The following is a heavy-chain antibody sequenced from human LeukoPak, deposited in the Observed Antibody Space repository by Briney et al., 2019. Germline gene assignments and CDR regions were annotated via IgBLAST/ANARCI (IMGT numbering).Heavy chain of an antibody. V-gene: IGHV3-30*18. J-gene: IGHJ6*02. Sequence: PGRSLRLSCAASGFTFSSYGMHWVRQAPGKGLEWVAVISYDGSNKYYADSVKGRFTISRDNSKNTLYLQMNSLRAEDTAVYYCAKAPFTFNYYYGMDVWDRGTTVTVSS. CDR2: ISYDGSNK. CDR3: AKAPFTFNYYYGMDV. CDR1: GFTFSSYG.